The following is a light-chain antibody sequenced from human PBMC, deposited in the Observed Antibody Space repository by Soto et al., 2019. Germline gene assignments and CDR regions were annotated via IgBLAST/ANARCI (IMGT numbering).Light chain of an antibody. Sequence: DIQLIQSPATLSASVGDRITITCRASENIFKFLAWYQQRSGSAPTLLIYAASDLESGVPSRFIGSGSSTEFTLTIDNLQPDDFPTYYCPHYNTQSITFGGGTKVDVK. CDR3: PHYNTQSIT. J-gene: IGKJ4*01. CDR1: ENIFKF. CDR2: AAS. V-gene: IGKV1-5*01.